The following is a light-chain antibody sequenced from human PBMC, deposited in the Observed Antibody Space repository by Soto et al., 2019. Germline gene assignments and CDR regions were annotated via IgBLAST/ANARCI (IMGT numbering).Light chain of an antibody. V-gene: IGKV3-15*01. J-gene: IGKJ3*01. Sequence: EMVMTQSPATLSVSPGERVTLSCRASESVHSNLAWYQQKPGQGPSLLIYYASTRVTGVPDRLSGSGSGTEFTLTISSLQSEDFGVYYCQLYSNWPPTFGPGTKVEIK. CDR3: QLYSNWPPT. CDR1: ESVHSN. CDR2: YAS.